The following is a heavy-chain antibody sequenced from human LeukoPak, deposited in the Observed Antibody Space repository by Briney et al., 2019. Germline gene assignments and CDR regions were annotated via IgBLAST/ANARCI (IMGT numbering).Heavy chain of an antibody. V-gene: IGHV1-24*01. J-gene: IGHJ4*02. CDR3: ATDRRYYYDSSGYYYGDY. CDR2: FDPEDGET. D-gene: IGHD3-22*01. CDR1: GYTLTELS. Sequence: ASVKVSCKVSGYTLTELSMHWVRQAPGKRLEWMGGFDPEDGETIYAQKFQGRVTMTEDTSTDTAYMELSSLRSEDTAVYYCATDRRYYYDSSGYYYGDYWGQGTLVTVSS.